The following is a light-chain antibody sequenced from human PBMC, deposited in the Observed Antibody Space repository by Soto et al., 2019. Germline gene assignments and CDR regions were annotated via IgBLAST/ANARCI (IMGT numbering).Light chain of an antibody. CDR1: QTVTTFY. CDR2: GAS. Sequence: DIVLTQSPGTLSLSPGQRATLSCRASQTVTTFYLAWYQQKPGQAPRLLIYGASSRATGIPDRFSGSGSGTDFTLTISRLEPEDCAVYYCQQYGSSTGLTLGGGTKVEI. J-gene: IGKJ4*01. CDR3: QQYGSSTGLT. V-gene: IGKV3-20*01.